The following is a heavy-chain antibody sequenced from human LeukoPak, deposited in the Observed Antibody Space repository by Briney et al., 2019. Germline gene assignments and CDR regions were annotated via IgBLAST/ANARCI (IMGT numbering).Heavy chain of an antibody. Sequence: GGSLRLSCAPSGFTFDDYAMHWVRQAPGKGVECVSGISWNSGSIGYADSVKGRFTISRDNDKNSQYLQMNSLRAEDMASYYCAKESTICGVEPTFDYWGQGTLVTVSS. CDR1: GFTFDDYA. D-gene: IGHD3-3*01. V-gene: IGHV3-9*03. CDR2: ISWNSGSI. CDR3: AKESTICGVEPTFDY. J-gene: IGHJ4*02.